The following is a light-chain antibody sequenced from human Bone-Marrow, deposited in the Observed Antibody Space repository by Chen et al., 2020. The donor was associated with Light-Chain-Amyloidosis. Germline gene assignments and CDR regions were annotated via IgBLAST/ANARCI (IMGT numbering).Light chain of an antibody. CDR2: VDD. J-gene: IGLJ3*02. CDR3: QSYQGSSQGV. V-gene: IGLV6-57*01. CDR1: SGSIATNY. Sequence: NFMLTQPHSVSESPGKTVIISCTRSSGSIATNYVQWYQQRPGSSPTTVIYVDDQRPSGVTDRFSGSSDRSSNAASLTISGLKTEDEADYYCQSYQGSSQGVFGGGTKLTVL.